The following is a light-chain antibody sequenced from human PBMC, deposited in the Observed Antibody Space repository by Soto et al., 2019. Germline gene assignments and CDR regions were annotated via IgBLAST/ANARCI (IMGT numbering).Light chain of an antibody. Sequence: QSALSQPPSASRSPGQSVTISCTGTSSDVGGYNYVSWYQQHPGKAPKLMIYEVSKRPSGVPDRFSGSKSGNTASLTVSGLQAEDDSDYYCSSYAGSNNVVFGGGTKVTVL. CDR2: EVS. J-gene: IGLJ2*01. CDR3: SSYAGSNNVV. V-gene: IGLV2-8*02. CDR1: SSDVGGYNY.